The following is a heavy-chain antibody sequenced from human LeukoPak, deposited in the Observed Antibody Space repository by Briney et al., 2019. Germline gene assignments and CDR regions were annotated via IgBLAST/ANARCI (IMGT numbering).Heavy chain of an antibody. Sequence: PGGSLRLSCTSSGFTFREFAVSWFRQAPGKGLEWIGFIRSSIYGGTPKAAASVKGRFIFSRDDSKGVAYLRMNSLKTEDTAVYYCSREWGNGNDRRPDYWGQCTLVTVSS. CDR3: SREWGNGNDRRPDY. D-gene: IGHD1-1*01. CDR1: GFTFREFA. CDR2: IRSSIYGGTP. J-gene: IGHJ4*02. V-gene: IGHV3-49*03.